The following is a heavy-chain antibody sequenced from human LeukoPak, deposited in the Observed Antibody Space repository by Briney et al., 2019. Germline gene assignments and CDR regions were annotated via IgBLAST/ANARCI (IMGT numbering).Heavy chain of an antibody. Sequence: GESLKISCKGSGYSFPSYWIGWVRQMPGKCLEWMGIIYPGDSDTRYSPSFQGQVTISADKSISTAYLQWSSLKASDTAMYYCARGSIVGATRNYFDYWGQGTLVTVSS. J-gene: IGHJ4*02. CDR1: GYSFPSYW. CDR3: ARGSIVGATRNYFDY. CDR2: IYPGDSDT. V-gene: IGHV5-51*01. D-gene: IGHD1-26*01.